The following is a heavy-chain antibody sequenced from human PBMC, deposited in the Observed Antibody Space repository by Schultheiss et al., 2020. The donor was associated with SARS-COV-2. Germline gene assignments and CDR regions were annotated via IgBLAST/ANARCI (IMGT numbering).Heavy chain of an antibody. V-gene: IGHV3-33*08. CDR2: IWYDGSNK. D-gene: IGHD3-22*01. CDR3: ARFAINYDSSGYYYFDY. Sequence: GGSLRLSCAASGFTFSDYYMSWIRQAPGKGLEWVAVIWYDGSNKYYADSVKGRFTISRDNSKNTLYLQMNSLRAEDTAVYYCARFAINYDSSGYYYFDYWVQGTLVTVSS. J-gene: IGHJ4*02. CDR1: GFTFSDYY.